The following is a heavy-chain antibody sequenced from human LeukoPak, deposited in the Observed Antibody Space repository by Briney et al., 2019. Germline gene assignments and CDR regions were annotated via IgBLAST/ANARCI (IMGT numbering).Heavy chain of an antibody. Sequence: GGSLRLSCAASGFTFDDYAMHWVRQAPGKGLEWVSLISGDGSATYYADSVKGRFTISRDNSKNSLYVQMNSLRTKDTALYYCAKDWAVTPRRGDAFDIWGQGTMVTVSS. CDR2: ISGDGSAT. D-gene: IGHD4-17*01. V-gene: IGHV3-43*02. J-gene: IGHJ3*02. CDR1: GFTFDDYA. CDR3: AKDWAVTPRRGDAFDI.